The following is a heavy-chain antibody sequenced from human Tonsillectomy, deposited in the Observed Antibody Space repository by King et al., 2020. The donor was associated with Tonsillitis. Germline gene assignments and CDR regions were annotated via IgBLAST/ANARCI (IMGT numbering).Heavy chain of an antibody. CDR3: ARPYYYDSSGLFDI. V-gene: IGHV4-59*01. Sequence: VQLQESGPGLVKPSETLSLTCTVSGGSISSYYWSWIRQPPGKGLEWIGYIYYSGSTNNNPSLKSRVTISVDTSKNQFSLKLSSVTAADTAVYYCARPYYYDSSGLFDIWGQGKMVTVSS. CDR1: GGSISSYY. J-gene: IGHJ3*02. D-gene: IGHD3-22*01. CDR2: IYYSGST.